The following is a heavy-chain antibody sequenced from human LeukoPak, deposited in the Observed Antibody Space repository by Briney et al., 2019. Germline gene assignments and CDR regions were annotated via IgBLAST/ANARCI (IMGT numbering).Heavy chain of an antibody. CDR1: GFTFSSYA. V-gene: IGHV3-23*01. Sequence: GGSLRLSCAASGFTFSSYAMSWVRQAPGKGLEWVSAISGSGGSTYYADSVKGRFTISRDNSKNTLYLQMNSLRAEDTAVYYCAKDSLVAATLATFFDYWGQGTLVTVSS. CDR2: ISGSGGST. J-gene: IGHJ4*02. CDR3: AKDSLVAATLATFFDY. D-gene: IGHD2-15*01.